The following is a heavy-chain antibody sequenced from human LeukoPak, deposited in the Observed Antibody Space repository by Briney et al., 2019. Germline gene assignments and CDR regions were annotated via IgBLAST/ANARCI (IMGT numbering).Heavy chain of an antibody. V-gene: IGHV3-9*01. CDR1: GFTFDDYA. CDR2: ISWNSGSI. Sequence: GGSLRLSCAASGFTFDDYAMHWVRQAPGKGLEWVSGISWNSGSIGYADSVKGRFTISRDNAKNSLYLQMNSLRAEDTALYYCAKGRTGDKDAFGIWGQGTMVTVSS. CDR3: AKGRTGDKDAFGI. D-gene: IGHD3/OR15-3a*01. J-gene: IGHJ3*02.